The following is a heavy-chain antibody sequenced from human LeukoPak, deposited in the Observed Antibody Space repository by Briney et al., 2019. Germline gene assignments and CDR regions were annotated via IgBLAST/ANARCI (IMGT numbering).Heavy chain of an antibody. J-gene: IGHJ1*01. D-gene: IGHD4-17*01. Sequence: GSSVKVSCKASGGTFSSYAISWVRQAPGQGLEWMGGIIPIFGTANYAQKFQSRVTITADESTSTAYMELSSLRSEDTAVYYCAGSTVTRLAEYFQHWGQGTLVTVSS. CDR3: AGSTVTRLAEYFQH. V-gene: IGHV1-69*01. CDR2: IIPIFGTA. CDR1: GGTFSSYA.